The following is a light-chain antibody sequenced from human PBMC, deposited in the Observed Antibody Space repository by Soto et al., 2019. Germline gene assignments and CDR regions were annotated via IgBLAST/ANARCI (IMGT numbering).Light chain of an antibody. CDR2: GAS. Sequence: EIVMTQSPATLSVSPGERATLSCRASQSVSSNLAWYQQKPGQAPRLLIYGASPRATGIPARFCGSGSGTEFTHTISSLLSEDFAVYYCQQYNNWPPYTFGQGTKLEIK. CDR3: QQYNNWPPYT. V-gene: IGKV3-15*01. J-gene: IGKJ2*01. CDR1: QSVSSN.